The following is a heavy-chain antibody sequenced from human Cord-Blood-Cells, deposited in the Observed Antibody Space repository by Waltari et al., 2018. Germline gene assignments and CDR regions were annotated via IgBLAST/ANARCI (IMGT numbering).Heavy chain of an antibody. CDR3: ARETAARLYYYYYMDV. J-gene: IGHJ6*03. D-gene: IGHD6-6*01. CDR1: GASIRRLP. CDR2: IYTSGST. Sequence: QVQLQEPGPGLGRPLETLSLPCTVPGASIRRLPWSWTRQPAGKGLEWIGRIYTSGSTNYNPSLKSRVTMSVDTSKNQFSLKLSSVTAADTAVYYCARETAARLYYYYYMDVWGKGTTVTVSS. V-gene: IGHV4-4*07.